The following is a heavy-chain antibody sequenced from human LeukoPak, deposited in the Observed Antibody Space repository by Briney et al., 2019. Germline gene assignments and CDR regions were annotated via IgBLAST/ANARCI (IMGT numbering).Heavy chain of an antibody. CDR2: INTDGSIT. J-gene: IGHJ5*01. D-gene: IGHD5-12*01. Sequence: GGSLRLSCTASKFTFSSYGMHWVRQAPGKGLVWVSRINTDGSITGFADSVKGRFTISRDNAKNTLYLQMNSLRAEDTAVYYCARKGQGVSGYDSWGQGTLVTVSS. CDR1: KFTFSSYG. V-gene: IGHV3-74*01. CDR3: ARKGQGVSGYDS.